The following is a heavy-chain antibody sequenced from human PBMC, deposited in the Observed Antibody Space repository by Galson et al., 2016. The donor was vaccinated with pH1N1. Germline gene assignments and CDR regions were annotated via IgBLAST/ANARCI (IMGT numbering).Heavy chain of an antibody. D-gene: IGHD4-17*01. Sequence: PALVKPPQTLALTCTFSGFSLSTSGVGVGWIRQPPGKALEWLALIHWDDDKRYSPSLKSRLTITKDTSKNQVVLTMTNMDPVDTATYYCAHSGYGDYVGGLHYWGQGTLVTVSS. V-gene: IGHV2-5*02. J-gene: IGHJ4*02. CDR1: GFSLSTSGVG. CDR2: IHWDDDK. CDR3: AHSGYGDYVGGLHY.